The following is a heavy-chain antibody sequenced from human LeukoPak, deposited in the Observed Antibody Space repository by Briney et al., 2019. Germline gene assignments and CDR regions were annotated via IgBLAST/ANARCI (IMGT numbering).Heavy chain of an antibody. V-gene: IGHV4-34*01. Sequence: SETLSLTCAVYGGSFSGYYWSWIRQPPGKGLEWIGEINHSGSTNYNPSLKSRVTISVDTSKNQFSLKLSFVTAADTAVYYCARGPRLSAFDIWGQGTMVTVSS. CDR3: ARGPRLSAFDI. CDR1: GGSFSGYY. J-gene: IGHJ3*02. CDR2: INHSGST. D-gene: IGHD2-15*01.